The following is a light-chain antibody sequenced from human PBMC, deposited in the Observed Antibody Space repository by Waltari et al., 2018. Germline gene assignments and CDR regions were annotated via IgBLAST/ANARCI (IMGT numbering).Light chain of an antibody. V-gene: IGKV1-39*01. CDR2: AGS. CDR1: QSITTY. Sequence: DVQMTQSPSSLSASIGDSVTITCRASQSITTYLNWYQQKPGKAPKLLIYAGSSLQSGVPSRFSGSGSRTEFTLIISSLQPEDSATYYCQQSSSTPFTFGGGTKVEIK. J-gene: IGKJ4*01. CDR3: QQSSSTPFT.